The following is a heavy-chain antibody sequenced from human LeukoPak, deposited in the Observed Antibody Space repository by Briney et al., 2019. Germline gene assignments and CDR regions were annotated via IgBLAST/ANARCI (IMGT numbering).Heavy chain of an antibody. J-gene: IGHJ3*02. V-gene: IGHV4-31*03. D-gene: IGHD5-18*01. CDR1: GGSISSGGYY. CDR2: IYYSGST. CDR3: ASRGYSYGYGQRNDAFDI. Sequence: SETLSLTCTVSGGSISSGGYYWSWIRQHPGKGLEWIGYIYYSGSTYYNPSLKSRVTISVDTSKNQLSLKLSSVTAADTAVYYCASRGYSYGYGQRNDAFDIWGQGTMVTVSS.